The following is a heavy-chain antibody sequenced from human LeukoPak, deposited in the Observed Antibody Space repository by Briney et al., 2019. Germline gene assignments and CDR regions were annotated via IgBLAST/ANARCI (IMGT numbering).Heavy chain of an antibody. CDR2: IGGSRGNT. D-gene: IGHD3-10*01. Sequence: PGGSLRLSCAASGFTFSNYAMSWVRQAPGKGLEWVSAIGGSRGNTYYADSVRGRFTISRDNSKNTLYMQMNSLRAEDTAVYYCAKPHGELQGSTYYYYGMDVWGQGTTVTVSS. J-gene: IGHJ6*02. CDR3: AKPHGELQGSTYYYYGMDV. CDR1: GFTFSNYA. V-gene: IGHV3-23*01.